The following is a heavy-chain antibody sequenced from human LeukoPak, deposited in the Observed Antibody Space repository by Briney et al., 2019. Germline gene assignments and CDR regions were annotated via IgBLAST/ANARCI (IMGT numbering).Heavy chain of an antibody. CDR2: TSGSGGSA. J-gene: IGHJ3*02. V-gene: IGHV3-23*01. Sequence: GGSLRLSCTPSGFTFSDYAMSWVRQAPGKGLEWVSGTSGSGGSAYHADSVRGRLTISRDSSKNTLYLQMNSLRAEDTAVYYCAKHMGRSMAARGAFDIWGQGTMVTVSS. CDR1: GFTFSDYA. CDR3: AKHMGRSMAARGAFDI. D-gene: IGHD6-6*01.